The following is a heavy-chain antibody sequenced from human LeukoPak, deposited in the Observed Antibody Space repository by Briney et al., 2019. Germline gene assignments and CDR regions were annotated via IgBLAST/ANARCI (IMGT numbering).Heavy chain of an antibody. D-gene: IGHD7-27*01. J-gene: IGHJ4*02. CDR2: INPNSGGT. V-gene: IGHV1-2*02. CDR3: ASSGGLGWGADFDY. CDR1: GYTFTGYY. Sequence: VASVKVSCKASGYTFTGYYMHWVRQAPGQGLEWMGWINPNSGGTNYAQKFQGRVTMTRDTSISTAYMELSRLRSDDTAVYYCASSGGLGWGADFDYWGQGTLVTVSS.